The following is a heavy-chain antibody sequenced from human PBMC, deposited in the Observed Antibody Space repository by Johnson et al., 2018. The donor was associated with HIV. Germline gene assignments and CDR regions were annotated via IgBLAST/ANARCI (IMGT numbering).Heavy chain of an antibody. Sequence: VQLVESGGGLVQPGGSLRLSCAASGFTVSSNYMSWVRQAPGKGLEWVSVIYSGDSTYYADSVKGRFPISRDNSQNMLYLQMNSLRAEDTAVYYCAKEYLGRWAHDYYDSSGSDDAFDIWGQGTMVTVSS. J-gene: IGHJ3*02. CDR1: GFTVSSNY. D-gene: IGHD3-22*01. V-gene: IGHV3-66*01. CDR3: AKEYLGRWAHDYYDSSGSDDAFDI. CDR2: IYSGDST.